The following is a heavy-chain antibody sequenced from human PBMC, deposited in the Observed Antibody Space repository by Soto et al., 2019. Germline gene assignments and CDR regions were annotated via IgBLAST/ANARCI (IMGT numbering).Heavy chain of an antibody. CDR2: IWFDGSNK. Sequence: PGGSLRLSCAASGFTFSDYGMHWVRQAPGKGLEWVALIWFDGSNKNYADSVKGRFIISRDNSKNTLYLQMNSLRAEDTAVYYCAREAPYFDHWGQGTLVTVSS. V-gene: IGHV3-33*01. J-gene: IGHJ4*02. CDR1: GFTFSDYG. CDR3: AREAPYFDH.